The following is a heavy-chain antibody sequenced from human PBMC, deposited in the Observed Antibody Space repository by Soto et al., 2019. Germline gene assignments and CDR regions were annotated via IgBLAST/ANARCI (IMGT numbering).Heavy chain of an antibody. CDR2: ISWNRGSI. D-gene: IGHD6-13*01. CDR3: AKDLPQSSSSYVNY. CDR1: GFTFDDYA. V-gene: IGHV3-9*01. Sequence: GGSLRLSCAASGFTFDDYAMHWVRQAPGKGLEWVSGISWNRGSIGYADYVKGRFTISRDNAKNSLYLQMNSLRAEDTALYYCAKDLPQSSSSYVNYWPQGTLDIVSS. J-gene: IGHJ4*02.